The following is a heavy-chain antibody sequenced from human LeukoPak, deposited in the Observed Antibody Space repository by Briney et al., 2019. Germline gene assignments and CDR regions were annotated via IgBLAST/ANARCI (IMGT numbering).Heavy chain of an antibody. CDR2: IGGSGGST. CDR3: ATALYYYYYYGMDV. Sequence: GGSLRLSCAASGFTFSSYAMSWVRQAPGKGLEWVSAIGGSGGSTYYVDSVKGRFTISRDNSKNTLYLQMNSLRAEDTAVYYCATALYYYYYYGMDVWGQGTTVTVSS. V-gene: IGHV3-23*01. J-gene: IGHJ6*02. CDR1: GFTFSSYA.